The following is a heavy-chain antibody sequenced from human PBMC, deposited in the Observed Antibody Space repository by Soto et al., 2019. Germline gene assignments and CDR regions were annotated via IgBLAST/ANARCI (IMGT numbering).Heavy chain of an antibody. V-gene: IGHV1-46*01. D-gene: IGHD4-17*01. CDR1: GYTFTSYH. CDR3: ARLGDYVNSYM. J-gene: IGHJ4*02. Sequence: QVQLVQSGAEVKKPGASVKVSCRASGYTFTSYHMHWVRQAPGQGLEWMGIINPSGGSTSYAQKFQGRVTVTRDTSTSTVYLALSSLRSEDTAVYFCARLGDYVNSYMWGQGTLVTVSS. CDR2: INPSGGST.